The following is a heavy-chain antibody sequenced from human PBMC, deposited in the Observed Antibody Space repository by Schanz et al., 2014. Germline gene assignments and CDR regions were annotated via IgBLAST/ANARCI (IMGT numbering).Heavy chain of an antibody. D-gene: IGHD3-9*01. CDR2: ITGSGAT. J-gene: IGHJ4*02. Sequence: VQLVESGGGVVQPGRSLRLSCSASGFTFSSYSMYWVRQAPGKGLEWVSIITGSGATYYADSVKGRFTISRDNSKNTLYLQMNSLSAEDTAVYYCAKRNHDMQSLPLDYWGQGTLXIVSS. CDR3: AKRNHDMQSLPLDY. V-gene: IGHV3-23*04. CDR1: GFTFSSYS.